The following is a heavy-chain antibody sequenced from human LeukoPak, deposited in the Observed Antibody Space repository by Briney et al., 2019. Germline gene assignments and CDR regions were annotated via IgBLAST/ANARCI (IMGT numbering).Heavy chain of an antibody. CDR1: GFTFSSYS. D-gene: IGHD5-12*01. CDR2: ISSSSSYI. V-gene: IGHV3-21*01. J-gene: IGHJ6*03. CDR3: ARQAVLGVATTEYYYMDV. Sequence: GGSLRLSCAASGFTFSSYSMNWVRQAPGKGLEWVSSISSSSSYIYYADSVKGRFTISRDNAENSLYLQMNSLRAEDTAVYYCARQAVLGVATTEYYYMDVWGKGTTVTVSS.